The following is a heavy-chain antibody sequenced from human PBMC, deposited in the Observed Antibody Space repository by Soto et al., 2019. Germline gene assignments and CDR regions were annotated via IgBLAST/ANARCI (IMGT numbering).Heavy chain of an antibody. CDR3: AREAWRGYCSGGSCYSGAFDI. CDR2: ISYDGSNK. Sequence: GGSLRLSCAASGFTSSSYAMHWVRQAPGKGLEWVAVISYDGSNKYYADSVKGRFTISRDNSKNTLYLQMNSLRAEDTAVYYCAREAWRGYCSGGSCYSGAFDIWGQGTMVTVSS. CDR1: GFTSSSYA. V-gene: IGHV3-30-3*01. D-gene: IGHD2-15*01. J-gene: IGHJ3*02.